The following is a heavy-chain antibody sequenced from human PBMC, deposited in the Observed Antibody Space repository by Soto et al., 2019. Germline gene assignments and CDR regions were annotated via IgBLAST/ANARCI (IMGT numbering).Heavy chain of an antibody. D-gene: IGHD2-15*01. CDR1: GFTFSSYA. Sequence: HPGGSLRLSCAASGFTFSSYAMSWVRQAPGKGLEWVSAISGSGGSTYYADSVKGRFTISRDNSKNTLYLQMNSLRAEDTAVYYCAKDRLIPVVVAARYFDYWGQGTLVTVSS. J-gene: IGHJ4*02. CDR2: ISGSGGST. CDR3: AKDRLIPVVVAARYFDY. V-gene: IGHV3-23*01.